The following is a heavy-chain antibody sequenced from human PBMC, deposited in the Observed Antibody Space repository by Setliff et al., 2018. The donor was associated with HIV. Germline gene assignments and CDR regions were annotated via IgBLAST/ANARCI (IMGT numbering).Heavy chain of an antibody. V-gene: IGHV1-2*02. CDR2: INPNSGAT. J-gene: IGHJ4*02. Sequence: GASVKVSCKTAGYTFTGHFIHWMRQAPGQGLEWMGWINPNSGATDYAWRFEDRVTMTSDTSIRTVYMELSSLRSDDTAVYYCASDTAIGWYGESKMSDFWGQGTLVTVSS. CDR3: ASDTAIGWYGESKMSDF. D-gene: IGHD3-10*01. CDR1: GYTFTGHF.